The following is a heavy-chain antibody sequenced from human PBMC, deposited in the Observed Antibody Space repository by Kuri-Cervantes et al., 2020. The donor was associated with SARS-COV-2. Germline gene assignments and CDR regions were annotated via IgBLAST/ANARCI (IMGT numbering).Heavy chain of an antibody. CDR1: GFTFSSYG. Sequence: GGSLRLSCAASGFTFSSYGMSWVRQAPGKGLEWVSGINWNGGSTGYADSVKGRFTISRDNAKNSLYLQMNSLRAEDTALYHCATYDSSGSDYYYYMDVWGKGTTVTVSS. J-gene: IGHJ6*03. V-gene: IGHV3-20*01. D-gene: IGHD3-22*01. CDR3: ATYDSSGSDYYYYMDV. CDR2: INWNGGST.